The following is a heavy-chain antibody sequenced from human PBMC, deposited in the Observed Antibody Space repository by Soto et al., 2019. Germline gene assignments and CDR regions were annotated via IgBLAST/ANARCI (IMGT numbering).Heavy chain of an antibody. J-gene: IGHJ6*02. CDR2: IKQDGSEK. CDR1: GFTFSSYW. V-gene: IGHV3-7*01. CDR3: ARIASAGRGWDV. D-gene: IGHD6-13*01. Sequence: EVQLVESGGGLVQPGGSLRLSCAASGFTFSSYWMSWVRQAPVKGLEWVGNIKQDGSEKNYVDFVKGRFTISRDNAKNSLYLQMNSLGAEDTAVYYCARIASAGRGWDVWGQGTTVVVSS.